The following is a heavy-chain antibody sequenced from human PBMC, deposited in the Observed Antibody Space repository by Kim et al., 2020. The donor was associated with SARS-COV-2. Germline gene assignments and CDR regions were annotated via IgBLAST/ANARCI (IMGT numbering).Heavy chain of an antibody. V-gene: IGHV1-69*04. D-gene: IGHD2-2*01. J-gene: IGHJ6*01. Sequence: SVKVSCKASGGTFSNYGFCWVRQAPGQGLEWMGRIIPLLNLSNYAQKFQDRVTLIADESTSTLYLELSSLRSEDTAVYFCARATFSSADDYLYHMDVWGQGTTVAVSS. CDR3: ARATFSSADDYLYHMDV. CDR2: IIPLLNLS. CDR1: GGTFSNYG.